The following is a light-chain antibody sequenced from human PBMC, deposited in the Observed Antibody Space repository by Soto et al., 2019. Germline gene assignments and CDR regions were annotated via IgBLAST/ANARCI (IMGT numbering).Light chain of an antibody. Sequence: QAVVTQPRSVSGSPGQSVTISCTGTSNDVGGYNFVSWYQQHPGKVPKLFIYDVSRRPSGVPDRFSGSKSGNTASLTISGLQAEDEADYYCSSYAGSYTLVFDGGTQLTVL. CDR2: DVS. CDR1: SNDVGGYNF. J-gene: IGLJ2*01. V-gene: IGLV2-11*01. CDR3: SSYAGSYTLV.